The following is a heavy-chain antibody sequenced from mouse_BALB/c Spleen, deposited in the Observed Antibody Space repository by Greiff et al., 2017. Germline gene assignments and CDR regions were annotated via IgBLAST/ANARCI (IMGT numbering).Heavy chain of an antibody. V-gene: IGHV5-9*03. CDR1: GFTFSSYT. Sequence: DVMLVESGGGLVKPGGSLKLSCAASGFTFSSYTMSWVRQTPEKRLEWVATISSGGGNTYYPDSVKGRFTISRDNAKNNLYLQMSSLRSEDTALYYCARYRYGNYGFDYWGQGTTLTVSS. CDR2: ISSGGGNT. D-gene: IGHD2-1*01. J-gene: IGHJ2*01. CDR3: ARYRYGNYGFDY.